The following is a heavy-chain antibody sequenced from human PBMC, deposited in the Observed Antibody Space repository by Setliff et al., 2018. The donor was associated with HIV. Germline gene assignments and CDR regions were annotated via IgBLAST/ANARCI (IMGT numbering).Heavy chain of an antibody. J-gene: IGHJ3*02. D-gene: IGHD2-15*01. Sequence: ASVKVSCKASGGTFSSYAISWVRQAPGQGLEWMGGIIPIFGTPKYAQKFQGRVTITADESTSTAYMELSSLTSEDTAVYYCAREYCSGGSCPHDAFDIWGQGTMVTVSS. CDR3: AREYCSGGSCPHDAFDI. CDR1: GGTFSSYA. CDR2: IIPIFGTP. V-gene: IGHV1-69*13.